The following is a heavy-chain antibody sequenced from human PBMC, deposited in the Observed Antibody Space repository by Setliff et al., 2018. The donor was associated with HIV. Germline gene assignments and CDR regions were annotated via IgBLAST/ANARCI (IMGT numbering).Heavy chain of an antibody. CDR1: SGSMTGHY. V-gene: IGHV4-4*08. J-gene: IGHJ4*01. Sequence: SETLSLTCSVSSGSMTGHYWTWVRQPPGKGLEWIGYLHSLGSSRVSDTPNYSPSLKSRITISFDTSKRQFSLTMTSVTAADTAVSYCARGLSSQTYWGTRPLGLDYWGQGSLVTVSS. CDR3: ARGLSSQTYWGTRPLGLDY. CDR2: LHSLGSSRVSDTP. D-gene: IGHD2-2*01.